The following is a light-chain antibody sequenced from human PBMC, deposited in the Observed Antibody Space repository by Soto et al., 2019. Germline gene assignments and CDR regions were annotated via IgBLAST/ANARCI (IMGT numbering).Light chain of an antibody. Sequence: DIQMTQSPSTLSGSVGDRVTITCRASQTISSWLAWYQQKPGKDPKLLIYKASTLKSGVPSRFSGSGSGTEFTLTISSLQPDDFATYYCQQYNSYSEAFGQGTKVEIK. CDR3: QQYNSYSEA. J-gene: IGKJ1*01. V-gene: IGKV1-5*03. CDR2: KAS. CDR1: QTISSW.